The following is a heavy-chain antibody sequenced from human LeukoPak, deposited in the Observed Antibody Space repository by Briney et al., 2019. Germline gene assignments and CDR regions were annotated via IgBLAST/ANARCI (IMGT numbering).Heavy chain of an antibody. Sequence: AAVKVSCKASGYTFTSYDINWVRQATGQGLEWMGWMNPNSGNTGYAQKFQGRVTMTRNNSISTAYMKLSSLRSEDTDVYYCVGPYNFWSGYYWGQGTTVTVSS. J-gene: IGHJ6*02. CDR3: VGPYNFWSGYY. CDR2: MNPNSGNT. V-gene: IGHV1-8*01. D-gene: IGHD3-3*01. CDR1: GYTFTSYD.